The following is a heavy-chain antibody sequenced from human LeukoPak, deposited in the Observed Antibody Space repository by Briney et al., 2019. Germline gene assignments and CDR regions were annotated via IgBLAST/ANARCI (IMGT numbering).Heavy chain of an antibody. CDR3: AREVGIAARPFDY. Sequence: SETLSLTCTASGGSVSSGSYYWSWIRQPPGKGLEWIGYIYYSGSTNYNPSLKSRVTISVDTSKNQFSLKLSSVTAADTAVYYCAREVGIAARPFDYWGQGTLVTVSS. J-gene: IGHJ4*02. CDR2: IYYSGST. D-gene: IGHD6-6*01. CDR1: GGSVSSGSYY. V-gene: IGHV4-61*01.